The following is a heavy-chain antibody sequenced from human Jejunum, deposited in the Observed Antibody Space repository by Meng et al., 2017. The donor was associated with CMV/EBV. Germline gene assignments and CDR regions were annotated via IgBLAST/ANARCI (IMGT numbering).Heavy chain of an antibody. V-gene: IGHV3-33*06. CDR2: VWYDGSGE. Sequence: GFAFSRYGVPLVRQAPGKGLEWVAIVWYDGSGEEYGDSVKGRFTISRDNSKTTLYLQMNSLRPEDTAVYYCAKNRVSYTSSTALDYWGQGSQVTVSS. CDR3: AKNRVSYTSSTALDY. J-gene: IGHJ4*02. D-gene: IGHD2-2*02. CDR1: GFAFSRYG.